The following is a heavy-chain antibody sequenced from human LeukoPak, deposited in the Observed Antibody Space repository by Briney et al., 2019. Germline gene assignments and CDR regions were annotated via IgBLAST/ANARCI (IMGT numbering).Heavy chain of an antibody. CDR3: ARVGSGYDFFDY. V-gene: IGHV4-59*12. Sequence: SETLSLTCTVSGGSISSYYWSWIRQPPGKGLEWIGYIYYSGSTNYNPSLKSRVTMSVDTSKNQFSLKLNFVTAADTAVYYCARVGSGYDFFDYWGQGTLVTVSS. J-gene: IGHJ4*02. D-gene: IGHD3/OR15-3a*01. CDR2: IYYSGST. CDR1: GGSISSYY.